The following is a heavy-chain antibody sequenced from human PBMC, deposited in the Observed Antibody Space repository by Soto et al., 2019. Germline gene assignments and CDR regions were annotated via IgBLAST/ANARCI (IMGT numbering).Heavy chain of an antibody. CDR1: AGTFSSYA. Sequence: GASVKVSCKASAGTFSSYAISWVRQAPGQGLEWMGGIIPIFGTANYAQKFQGRVTITAVESTSTAYMELSSLRSEDTAVYYCARGGYCSGGSCYPYNWFDPWGQGTLVTVSS. CDR3: ARGGYCSGGSCYPYNWFDP. V-gene: IGHV1-69*13. J-gene: IGHJ5*02. CDR2: IIPIFGTA. D-gene: IGHD2-15*01.